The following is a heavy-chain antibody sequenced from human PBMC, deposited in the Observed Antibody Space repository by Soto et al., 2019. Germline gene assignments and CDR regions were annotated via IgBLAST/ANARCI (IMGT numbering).Heavy chain of an antibody. CDR3: GEVASSWYAGFFDL. CDR2: LSDSGISI. V-gene: IGHV3-23*01. CDR1: GFTFSSHA. D-gene: IGHD6-13*01. Sequence: EVQLLESGGGLVQPGGSLRLSCTASGFTFSSHAMTWVRQAPGKGLEWVSGLSDSGISIYYADSVKGRLTISRDKSKKPPDLATHPSKAEEPVVYYWGEVASSWYAGFFDLWGQGTLVTVSS. J-gene: IGHJ4*02.